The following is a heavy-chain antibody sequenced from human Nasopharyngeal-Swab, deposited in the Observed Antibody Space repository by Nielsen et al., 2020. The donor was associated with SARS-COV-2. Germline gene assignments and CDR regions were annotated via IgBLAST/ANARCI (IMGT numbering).Heavy chain of an antibody. Sequence: GESLKISCAASGFTFSSYGMHWVRQAPGKGLEWVAVISYDGSNKYYADSVKGRFTISRDNSKNTLYLQMNSLRAEDTAVYYCAKGDDYVWGSYRYTSDPFAFDIWGQGTMVTVSS. CDR2: ISYDGSNK. CDR1: GFTFSSYG. V-gene: IGHV3-30*18. D-gene: IGHD3-16*02. J-gene: IGHJ3*02. CDR3: AKGDDYVWGSYRYTSDPFAFDI.